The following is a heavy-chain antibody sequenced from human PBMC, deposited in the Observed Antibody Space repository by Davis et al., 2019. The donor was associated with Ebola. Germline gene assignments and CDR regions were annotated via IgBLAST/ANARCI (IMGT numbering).Heavy chain of an antibody. J-gene: IGHJ6*02. Sequence: SVKVSCKASGGTFSSYAISWVRQAPGQGLEWMGGIIPIFGTANYAQKFQGRVTITADESTSTAYMELSSLRSEDTAVYYCARDGLRFLGQRGSYYYGMDVWGQGTTVTVSS. CDR1: GGTFSSYA. CDR3: ARDGLRFLGQRGSYYYGMDV. CDR2: IIPIFGTA. D-gene: IGHD3-3*01. V-gene: IGHV1-69*13.